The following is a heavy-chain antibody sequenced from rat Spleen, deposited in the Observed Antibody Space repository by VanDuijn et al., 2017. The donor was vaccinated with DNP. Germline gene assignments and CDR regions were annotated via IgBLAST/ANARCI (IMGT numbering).Heavy chain of an antibody. CDR1: GYSITSNY. Sequence: EVQLQESGPGLVKPSQSLSLTCSVTGYSITSNYWGWSPQFPGNKTEWVGHISHNGCNSYNPSLKSRGSITRDTSKNQFFLHLNSVTTEDTATYYCASRAPGDYFYGGYFDYWGQGVMVTVSA. V-gene: IGHV3-1*01. CDR2: ISHNGCN. CDR3: ASRAPGDYFYGGYFDY. J-gene: IGHJ2*01. D-gene: IGHD1-6*01.